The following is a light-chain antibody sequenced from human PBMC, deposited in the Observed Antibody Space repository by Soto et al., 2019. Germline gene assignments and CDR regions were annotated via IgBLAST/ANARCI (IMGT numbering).Light chain of an antibody. CDR2: EVS. CDR1: SSDVGSYNL. J-gene: IGLJ1*01. V-gene: IGLV2-23*02. Sequence: QSALTQPASVSRSPGQSITISCTGTSSDVGSYNLVSWYQQHPGKAPKVMIYEVSERPSGVSNRFSGSQSGNTASLTISGLQAEDEADYYCCSYAGSSTPYVFGTGTKVTVL. CDR3: CSYAGSSTPYV.